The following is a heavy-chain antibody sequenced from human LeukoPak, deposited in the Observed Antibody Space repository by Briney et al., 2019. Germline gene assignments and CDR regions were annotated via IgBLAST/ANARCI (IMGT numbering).Heavy chain of an antibody. Sequence: PSETLSLTCTVSGGSISSGGHYWSWIRQHPGKGLEWIGYIYYSGSTDYNPSLKSRVTISVDTSKNQFSLKLNSVTAADTAVYYCARQSYGSGSYMFDYWGQGTLVTASS. CDR1: GGSISSGGHY. CDR2: IYYSGST. J-gene: IGHJ4*02. V-gene: IGHV4-31*03. D-gene: IGHD3-10*01. CDR3: ARQSYGSGSYMFDY.